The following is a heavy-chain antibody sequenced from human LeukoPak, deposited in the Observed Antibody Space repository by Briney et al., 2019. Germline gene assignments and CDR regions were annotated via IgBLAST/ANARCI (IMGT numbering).Heavy chain of an antibody. V-gene: IGHV3-53*01. CDR3: ARERASSGYDF. J-gene: IGHJ4*02. D-gene: IGHD3-22*01. Sequence: PGGSLRLSCAASGFTVSSNYMSWVRQAPGKGLEWVSVIYSGGSTNYADSVKGRFTITRDNSKTTLYLQMNSPRAEDTAVYYCARERASSGYDFWGQGTLVTVSS. CDR1: GFTVSSNY. CDR2: IYSGGST.